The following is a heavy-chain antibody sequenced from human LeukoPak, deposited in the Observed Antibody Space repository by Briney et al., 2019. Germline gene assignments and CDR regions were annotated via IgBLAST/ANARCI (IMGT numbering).Heavy chain of an antibody. Sequence: KPSETLSLTCTVSGGSISSSSYYWGWIRQPPGKGLEWIGSIYYSGSTYYNPSLKSRVTISVDTSKNQFSLKLSSVTAADTAVYYCARLQVLKVVMGYLDYWGQGTLVTVSS. D-gene: IGHD2-21*01. CDR3: ARLQVLKVVMGYLDY. J-gene: IGHJ4*02. CDR2: IYYSGST. CDR1: GGSISSSSYY. V-gene: IGHV4-39*01.